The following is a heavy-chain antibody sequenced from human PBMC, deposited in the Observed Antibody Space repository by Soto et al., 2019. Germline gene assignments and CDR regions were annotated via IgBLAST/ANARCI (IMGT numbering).Heavy chain of an antibody. V-gene: IGHV1-69*13. CDR2: IIPIFGTA. D-gene: IGHD6-19*01. CDR1: GGTFSNYA. J-gene: IGHJ4*02. CDR3: ASPVGYSSGWPFDY. Sequence: ASVKVSCKASGGTFSNYAISWVRQAPGQGLEWMGGIIPIFGTANYAQKFQGRVTITADESTSTAYMELSSLRSEDTAVYYCASPVGYSSGWPFDYWGQGTLVTV.